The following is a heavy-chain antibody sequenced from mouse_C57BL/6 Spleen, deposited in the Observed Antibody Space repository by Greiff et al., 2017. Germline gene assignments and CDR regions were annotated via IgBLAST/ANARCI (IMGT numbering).Heavy chain of an antibody. CDR3: ARTTVVADYFDY. CDR2: IRNKANGYTT. J-gene: IGHJ2*01. Sequence: EVQLVESGGGLVQPGGSLSLSCAASGFTFTDYYMSWVRQPPGKALEWLGFIRNKANGYTTEYSASVKGRFTISRDNSPSILYLQMNALRAEDSATYYCARTTVVADYFDYWGQGTTLTVSS. V-gene: IGHV7-3*01. CDR1: GFTFTDYY. D-gene: IGHD1-1*01.